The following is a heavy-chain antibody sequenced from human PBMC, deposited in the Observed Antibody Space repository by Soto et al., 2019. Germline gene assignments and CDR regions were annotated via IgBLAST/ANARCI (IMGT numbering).Heavy chain of an antibody. CDR2: ISYDGSNK. D-gene: IGHD3-3*01. J-gene: IGHJ4*02. V-gene: IGHV3-30-3*01. CDR3: AGGHYDCWSGYYGDY. Sequence: QVQLVAAGGGVVQPRRSLRLSCAASGFTFSSYAMHWVRQAPGKGLEWVAVISYDGSNKYYADSVKGRFTISRDNSKNTRYLQMNGLRAEDTAVYYCAGGHYDCWSGYYGDYWGQGSLVTVSS. CDR1: GFTFSSYA.